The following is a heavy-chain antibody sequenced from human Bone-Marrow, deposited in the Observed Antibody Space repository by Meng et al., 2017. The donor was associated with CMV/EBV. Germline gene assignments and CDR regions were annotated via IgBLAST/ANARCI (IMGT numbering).Heavy chain of an antibody. J-gene: IGHJ4*02. D-gene: IGHD3/OR15-3a*01. V-gene: IGHV3-7*03. CDR2: IKQDGSEI. CDR1: GFTLSRHW. Sequence: GGSLRLSCAASGFTLSRHWMSWVRQAPGKGLEWVANIKQDGSEIYYVDSVKGRFTISRDNPRNTLYLQMTSLRAEDTAIYYCARKSGSDFCYDCWGQGTLVTVSS. CDR3: ARKSGSDFCYDC.